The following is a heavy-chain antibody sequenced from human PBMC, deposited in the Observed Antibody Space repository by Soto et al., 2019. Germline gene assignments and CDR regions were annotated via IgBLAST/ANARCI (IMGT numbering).Heavy chain of an antibody. D-gene: IGHD4-4*01. Sequence: GESPKIPFQSPGYTFTNYWIGWVRHMPGRGVEWLGLIFPRDSDTSYNSSYEGQVTIASDRSIATAYLQWTSLKASDTGIYFCARLGSLLQAIDSWGQGTPVTVSS. CDR3: ARLGSLLQAIDS. CDR1: GYTFTNYW. CDR2: IFPRDSDT. V-gene: IGHV5-51*01. J-gene: IGHJ5*01.